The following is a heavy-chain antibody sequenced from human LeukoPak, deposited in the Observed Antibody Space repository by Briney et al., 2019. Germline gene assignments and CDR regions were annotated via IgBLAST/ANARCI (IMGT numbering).Heavy chain of an antibody. CDR2: TRNDGSYE. D-gene: IGHD2-15*01. CDR3: AKGGSPSHNWFNS. V-gene: IGHV3-30*02. Sequence: GGSQRLSCAASGFTFSHYGMHWVRQAPGKGLEWVAFTRNDGSYEYYPDSVKGRFTISRDNSRNALFLQMNSLRGEDSAVYYCAKGGSPSHNWFNSWGQGTLVTVSS. J-gene: IGHJ5*01. CDR1: GFTFSHYG.